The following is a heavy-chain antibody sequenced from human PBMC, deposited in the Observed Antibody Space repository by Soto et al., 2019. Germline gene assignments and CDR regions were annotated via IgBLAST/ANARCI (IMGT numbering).Heavy chain of an antibody. V-gene: IGHV1-3*01. Sequence: ASVKVSCKASGYTFTSYPMHWVRQAPGQGLEWMGWINAGNGDTKYSQKFQGRVTITRDTSANTVYMELSSLRSEDTAVFYCARDWTHYASSGPGDYWGQGTLVTVSS. J-gene: IGHJ4*02. D-gene: IGHD3-22*01. CDR1: GYTFTSYP. CDR2: INAGNGDT. CDR3: ARDWTHYASSGPGDY.